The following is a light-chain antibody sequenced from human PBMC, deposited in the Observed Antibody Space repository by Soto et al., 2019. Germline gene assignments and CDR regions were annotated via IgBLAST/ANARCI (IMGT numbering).Light chain of an antibody. CDR3: QQYDNRPFT. CDR1: QDISNY. CDR2: DAS. V-gene: IGKV1-33*01. Sequence: DIQMNQSPSSLSASVGDRVTITGQASQDISNYLNWYQQKPGKAPKLLIYDASNLETGVPSRFSGSGSGTDFTFTISSLQPEDIATYYCQQYDNRPFTFGPGTKVAIK. J-gene: IGKJ3*01.